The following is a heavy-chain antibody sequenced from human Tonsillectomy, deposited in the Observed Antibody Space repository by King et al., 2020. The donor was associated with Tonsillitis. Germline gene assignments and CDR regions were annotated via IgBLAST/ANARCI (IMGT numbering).Heavy chain of an antibody. V-gene: IGHV1-2*02. CDR1: GYTFTGYY. CDR2: INPNSGGT. D-gene: IGHD2-15*01. J-gene: IGHJ4*02. Sequence: QLVQSGAEVKKPGASVKVSCKASGYTFTGYYMHWVRQAPGQGLEWMGWINPNSGGTNYAQKFQGRVTMTRDTSISTAYMELSRLRSDDTAVYYCARGLEYCSGGSCYPDFDYWGQGTLVTVSS. CDR3: ARGLEYCSGGSCYPDFDY.